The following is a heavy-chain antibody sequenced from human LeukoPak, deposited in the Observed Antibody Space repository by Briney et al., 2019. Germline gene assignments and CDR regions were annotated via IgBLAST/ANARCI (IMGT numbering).Heavy chain of an antibody. J-gene: IGHJ4*02. V-gene: IGHV3-48*01. CDR3: AKQKVGAIDTYYFDY. D-gene: IGHD1-26*01. Sequence: GGSLRLSCAASGFTFSSYEMNWVRQAPGKGLEWVSYISSSSSTIYYADSVKGRFTISRDNSKNTLYLQMNSLRAEDTAVYYCAKQKVGAIDTYYFDYWGQGTLVTVSS. CDR2: ISSSSSTI. CDR1: GFTFSSYE.